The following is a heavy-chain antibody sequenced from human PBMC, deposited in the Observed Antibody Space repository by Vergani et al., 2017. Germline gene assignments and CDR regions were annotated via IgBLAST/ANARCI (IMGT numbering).Heavy chain of an antibody. D-gene: IGHD5-12*01. J-gene: IGHJ5*02. CDR1: GGTFSSYA. CDR2: IIPIFGTA. Sequence: QVQLVQSGAEVKKPGSSVKVSCKASGGTFSSYAISWVRQAPGQGLEWMGGIIPIFGTANYAQKFQGRVTITADESTSTAYMELSSLRSEDTAVYYCARERGGGYSGYLPGEGGWFDPWGQGTLVTVSS. V-gene: IGHV1-69*01. CDR3: ARERGGGYSGYLPGEGGWFDP.